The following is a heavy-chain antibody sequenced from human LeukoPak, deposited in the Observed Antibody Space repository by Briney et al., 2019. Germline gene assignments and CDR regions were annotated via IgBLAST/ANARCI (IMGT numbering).Heavy chain of an antibody. V-gene: IGHV3-15*01. D-gene: IGHD3-10*01. CDR3: TTDYGSGSYRYFNY. CDR1: GFTFSNAW. CDR2: IKTKTDGGTT. Sequence: GGSLRLSCAASGFTFSNAWMSWVRQAPGKGLEWVGRIKTKTDGGTTDYAAPVKGRFTISRDDSKNTLYLQMNSLKTEDTAVYYCTTDYGSGSYRYFNYWRQGTLVTVSS. J-gene: IGHJ4*02.